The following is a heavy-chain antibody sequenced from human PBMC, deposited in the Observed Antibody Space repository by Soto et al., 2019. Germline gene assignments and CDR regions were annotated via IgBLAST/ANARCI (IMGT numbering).Heavy chain of an antibody. J-gene: IGHJ4*02. CDR2: IYPGDSDT. V-gene: IGHV5-51*01. CDR1: GYSFTSYW. CDR3: ARYCSGGSCYQFSFDY. Sequence: GESLKISCKGSGYSFTSYWIGWVRQMPGKGLEWMGIIYPGDSDTRYSPSFQGQVTISADKSISTAYLQWSSLKASDTAMYYCARYCSGGSCYQFSFDYWGQGTLVTVSS. D-gene: IGHD2-15*01.